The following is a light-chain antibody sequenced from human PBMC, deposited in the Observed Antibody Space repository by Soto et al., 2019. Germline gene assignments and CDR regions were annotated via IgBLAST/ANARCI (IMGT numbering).Light chain of an antibody. V-gene: IGLV2-8*01. CDR2: EVN. Sequence: QSALTQPPSASGSPGQSVTISCTGTSSDVGGYKYVSWYRQHPGKAPKLMIYEVNKRPSGVPDRFSGSKSGNTASLTVSGLQDEDEATYYCSSYAGSNFVVFGGGTKVTVL. CDR1: SSDVGGYKY. CDR3: SSYAGSNFVV. J-gene: IGLJ2*01.